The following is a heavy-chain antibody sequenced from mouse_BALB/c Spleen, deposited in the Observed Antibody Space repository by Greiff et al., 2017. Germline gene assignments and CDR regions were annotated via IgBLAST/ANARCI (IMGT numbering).Heavy chain of an antibody. V-gene: IGHV5-12-2*01. CDR2: ISNGGGST. D-gene: IGHD1-1*01. Sequence: EVKLEESGGGLVQPGGSLKLSCAASGFTFSSYTMSWVRQTPEKRLEWVAYISNGGGSTYYPDTVKGRFTISRDNAKNTLYLQMSSLKSEDTAMYYCARDNYYGSSYGFAYWGQGTLVTVSA. CDR1: GFTFSSYT. CDR3: ARDNYYGSSYGFAY. J-gene: IGHJ3*01.